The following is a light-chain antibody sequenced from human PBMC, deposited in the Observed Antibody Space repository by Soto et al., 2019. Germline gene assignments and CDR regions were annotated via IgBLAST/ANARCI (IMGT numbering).Light chain of an antibody. V-gene: IGLV2-23*02. CDR3: GSYADGNTLV. CDR1: TSDVGSYNL. J-gene: IGLJ2*01. CDR2: KVT. Sequence: QSASVSGSPGQSITISCTGTTSDVGSYNLVSWFQQHPGTAPKLMIYKVTERPSGVSDRFSGSKSGSTASLTISGLQAEDEADYYCGSYADGNTLVFGGGTKLTVL.